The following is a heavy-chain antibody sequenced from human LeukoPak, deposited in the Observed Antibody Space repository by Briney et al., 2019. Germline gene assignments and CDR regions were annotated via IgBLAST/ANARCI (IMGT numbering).Heavy chain of an antibody. V-gene: IGHV3-23*01. J-gene: IGHJ4*02. CDR3: AKALRGLDGSSRPSFFDY. Sequence: GGSLRLSCAASGFTFSSYAMSWVRQAPGKGLERVSAISGSGGSTYYADSVKGRFTISRDNSKNTLYLQMDSLRAEDTAVYYCAKALRGLDGSSRPSFFDYWGQGTLVTVSS. CDR1: GFTFSSYA. CDR2: ISGSGGST. D-gene: IGHD1-26*01.